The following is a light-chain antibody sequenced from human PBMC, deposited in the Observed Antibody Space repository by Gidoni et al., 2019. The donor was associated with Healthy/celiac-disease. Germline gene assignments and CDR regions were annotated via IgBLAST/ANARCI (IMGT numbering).Light chain of an antibody. CDR2: GAS. J-gene: IGKJ1*01. Sequence: EIVMTQPPATLSVSPGERATLSCRASQSVSSNLAWYQQKPGQAPRLLIYGASTRATGIPARFSGSGSGTEFTLTISSLQSEDFAVYYCQQYNNWPPWFXQXTKVEIK. CDR3: QQYNNWPPW. CDR1: QSVSSN. V-gene: IGKV3-15*01.